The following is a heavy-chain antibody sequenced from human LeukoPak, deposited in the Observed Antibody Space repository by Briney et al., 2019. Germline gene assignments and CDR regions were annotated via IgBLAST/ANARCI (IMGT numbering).Heavy chain of an antibody. V-gene: IGHV3-30*18. CDR3: AKGGARIVRNFLDY. J-gene: IGHJ4*02. D-gene: IGHD2-15*01. CDR1: GFPFSYYG. CDR2: ISFDGGEE. Sequence: PGGSLRLSCEASGFPFSYYGMHWARQAPGKGLEWVALISFDGGEEYYVDSVKGRFTISRDNSKNTLYLQMNSLRAEDTAVYYCAKGGARIVRNFLDYWGPGILVTVSS.